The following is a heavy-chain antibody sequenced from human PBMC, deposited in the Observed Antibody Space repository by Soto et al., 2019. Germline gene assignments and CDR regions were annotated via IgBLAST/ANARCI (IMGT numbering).Heavy chain of an antibody. J-gene: IGHJ5*02. CDR3: ARRGKAYTGRWFDP. V-gene: IGHV1-8*01. D-gene: IGHD4-4*01. CDR1: GYTFTSYD. CDR2: MNPNSGNT. Sequence: QVQLVQSGAEVKKPGASVKVSCKASGYTFTSYDINWVRQATGQGLAWMGWMNPNSGNTGYAQKFQGRVTMTRNTSISTAYMELSSLRSEDTAVYYCARRGKAYTGRWFDPWGQGTLVTVSS.